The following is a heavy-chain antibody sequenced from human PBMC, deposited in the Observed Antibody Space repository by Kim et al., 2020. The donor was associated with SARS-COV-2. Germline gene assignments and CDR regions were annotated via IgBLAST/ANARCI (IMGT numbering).Heavy chain of an antibody. V-gene: IGHV5-51*01. CDR2: IYPGDSDT. CDR3: ARRVVLADYYDSSGYLLDSVDI. D-gene: IGHD3-22*01. CDR1: GYSFTSYW. J-gene: IGHJ3*02. Sequence: GESLKISCKGSGYSFTSYWIGWVRQMPGKGLEWMGIIYPGDSDTRYSPSFQGQVTISADKSISTAYLQWSSLKASDTAMYYCARRVVLADYYDSSGYLLDSVDIWGQGTMVTVSS.